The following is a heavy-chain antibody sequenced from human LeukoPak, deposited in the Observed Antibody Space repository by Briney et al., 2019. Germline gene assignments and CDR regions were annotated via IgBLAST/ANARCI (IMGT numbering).Heavy chain of an antibody. V-gene: IGHV3-64*01. J-gene: IGHJ4*02. CDR2: ISSNGGST. D-gene: IGHD5-18*01. CDR1: GFTFSSYA. Sequence: PGGSLRLSCAAPGFTFSSYAMHWVRQAPGKGLEYVSAISSNGGSTYYANSVKGRFTISRDNSKNTLCLQMGSLRAEDMAVYYCAREERGAMVVDYWGQGTLVTVSS. CDR3: AREERGAMVVDY.